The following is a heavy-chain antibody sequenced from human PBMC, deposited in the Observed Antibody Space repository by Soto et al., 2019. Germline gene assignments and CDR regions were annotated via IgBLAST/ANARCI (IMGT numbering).Heavy chain of an antibody. V-gene: IGHV3-64*02. CDR1: GFTFSGSS. CDR2: ISYKGDTT. J-gene: IGHJ4*02. CDR3: ARVVNSGYFDS. Sequence: VQLLASGEGLVQPGGSLRLSCAVSGFTFSGSSMHWVRQAPGKALEYVAAISYKGDTTFYADSVKGRFTISRDYSTNTLHLQMGSLKTEDMAVYYCARVVNSGYFDSWGQGIPVAVSS. D-gene: IGHD3-22*01.